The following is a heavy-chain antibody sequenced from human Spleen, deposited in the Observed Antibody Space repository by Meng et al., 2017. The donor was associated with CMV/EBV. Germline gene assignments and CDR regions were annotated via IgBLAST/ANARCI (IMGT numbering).Heavy chain of an antibody. D-gene: IGHD4-17*01. V-gene: IGHV1-69*01. Sequence: QGQLVQSGAGVKKPGSAVKVSCKASGGTFSSYAIRWVRQAPGQGLEWMGAIIPIFGTANYAQKFKVRVTITADESTSTAYMELSSLRSEDTAVYYCARTNYGHFDYWGQGTLVTVSS. CDR2: IIPIFGTA. CDR1: GGTFSSYA. CDR3: ARTNYGHFDY. J-gene: IGHJ4*02.